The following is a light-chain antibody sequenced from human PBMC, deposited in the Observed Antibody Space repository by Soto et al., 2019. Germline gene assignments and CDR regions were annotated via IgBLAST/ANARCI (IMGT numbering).Light chain of an antibody. V-gene: IGKV1-12*01. CDR1: EDINSR. Sequence: IQMTQYPSTLSASVGDRVTISCRASEDINSRLAWYQQKPGNAPKLLIYAAFILQSGVPSRFSGYGSGTDFTLSISSLQPEDFATYYCQQADSCPITFGHGTLLEI. CDR2: AAF. J-gene: IGKJ5*01. CDR3: QQADSCPIT.